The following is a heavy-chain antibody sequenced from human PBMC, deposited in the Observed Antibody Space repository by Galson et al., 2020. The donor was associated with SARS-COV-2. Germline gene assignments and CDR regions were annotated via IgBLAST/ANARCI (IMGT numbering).Heavy chain of an antibody. CDR2: ISHSGST. Sequence: ETSETLSLTCDVYGGSFSAYHWNWIRQPPGKGLEWIGEISHSGSTTYNPSLKSRVAISVDTSKKQISLKLSSVTAADTAVYYCASANLASSYVWGSYRYLKVVDWFDPWGQGTRVTVSS. V-gene: IGHV4-34*01. J-gene: IGHJ5*02. CDR3: ASANLASSYVWGSYRYLKVVDWFDP. CDR1: GGSFSAYH. D-gene: IGHD3-16*02.